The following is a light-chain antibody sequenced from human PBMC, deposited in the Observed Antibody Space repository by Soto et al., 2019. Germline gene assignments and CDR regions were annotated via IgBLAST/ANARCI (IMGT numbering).Light chain of an antibody. J-gene: IGKJ2*01. Sequence: DIQMTQSPSSLSASVGDRVTITCQASQDITNDLNWYQQKPGKAPKVLIYEASNLETGVPSRFSGSGSGTDFTFTISSLQPEDIATYFCQQYDSDSSTFGQGTKLDI. V-gene: IGKV1-33*01. CDR3: QQYDSDSST. CDR1: QDITND. CDR2: EAS.